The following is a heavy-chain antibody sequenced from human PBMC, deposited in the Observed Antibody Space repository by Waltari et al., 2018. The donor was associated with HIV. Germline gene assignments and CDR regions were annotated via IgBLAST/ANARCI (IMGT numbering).Heavy chain of an antibody. CDR3: VKEGGVGSIKEDY. CDR1: GFPFSIYS. Sequence: DVQLLESGGGFVQPGGSLRLSCAVSGFPFSIYSMYWVRQAPGKGPEWVSSISANGYKTFYTDSVRGRFTVPRDNPKSTLYLQMNNLRTEDTAAYFCVKEGGVGSIKEDYWGQGTLVTVSS. CDR2: ISANGYKT. J-gene: IGHJ4*02. V-gene: IGHV3-23*01. D-gene: IGHD1-26*01.